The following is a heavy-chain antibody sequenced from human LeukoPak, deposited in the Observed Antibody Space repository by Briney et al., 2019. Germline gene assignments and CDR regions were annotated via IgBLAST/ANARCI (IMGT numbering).Heavy chain of an antibody. CDR2: INHSGST. V-gene: IGHV4-34*01. D-gene: IGHD4-23*01. CDR1: GGSFSGYY. Sequence: SETLSLTCAVYGGSFSGYYWSWICQPPGKGLEWIGEINHSGSTNYNPSLKSRVTISVDTSKNQFSLKLSSVTAADTAVYYCARANYGGNSTTTRGDFDYWGQGTLVTVSS. CDR3: ARANYGGNSTTTRGDFDY. J-gene: IGHJ4*02.